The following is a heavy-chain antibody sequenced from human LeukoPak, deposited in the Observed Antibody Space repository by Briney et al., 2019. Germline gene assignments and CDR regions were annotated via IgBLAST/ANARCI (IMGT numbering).Heavy chain of an antibody. V-gene: IGHV4-34*01. D-gene: IGHD3-9*01. CDR3: ARQENRYHLLTGYYPGSVDY. Sequence: SETLSLTCAVYGGSFSGYYWSWIRQPPGKGLEWIGGINHSGSTNYNPSLKSRVTISVDTSKNQFSLKLSSVTAADTAVYYCARQENRYHLLTGYYPGSVDYWGQEPWSPSPQ. J-gene: IGHJ4*01. CDR2: INHSGST. CDR1: GGSFSGYY.